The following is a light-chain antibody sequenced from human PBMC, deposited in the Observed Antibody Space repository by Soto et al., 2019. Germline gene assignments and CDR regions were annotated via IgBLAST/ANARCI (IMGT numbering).Light chain of an antibody. J-gene: IGKJ1*01. Sequence: DILMTQSPSTLSASVGDRVTITCRASQSISSWLAWYQQKPGKAPKLLIYKASSLESGVPSRFSGSGSGTEFTLTISSLQPDDFATYYCQHYNSYPTFGQGTKVEIK. CDR3: QHYNSYPT. CDR2: KAS. CDR1: QSISSW. V-gene: IGKV1-5*03.